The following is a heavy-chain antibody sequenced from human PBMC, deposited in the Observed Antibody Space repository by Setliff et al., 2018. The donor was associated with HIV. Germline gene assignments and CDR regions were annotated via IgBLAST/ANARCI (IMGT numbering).Heavy chain of an antibody. Sequence: PGESLTISCAASGFTFSTYWMSWFRQAPGKGLEWVANIKENGDEKYYVDSVKGRFTISRDNAKNSLYLQMSSLRVEDTAVYYCARSVPDSAYRPTDYWGQGTQVTVSS. CDR3: ARSVPDSAYRPTDY. D-gene: IGHD3-22*01. J-gene: IGHJ4*02. V-gene: IGHV3-7*03. CDR1: GFTFSTYW. CDR2: IKENGDEK.